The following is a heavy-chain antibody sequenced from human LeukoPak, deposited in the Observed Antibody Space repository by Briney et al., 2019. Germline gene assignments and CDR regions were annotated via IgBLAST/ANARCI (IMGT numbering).Heavy chain of an antibody. CDR3: ARVAEYCSSTSCYRWFDP. Sequence: EASVKVSCKASGYTFTGYYMHWVRQAPGQGLEWMGRINPNSGGTNYAQKFQGRVTMTRDTSISTAYMELSRLRSDDTAVYYCARVAEYCSSTSCYRWFDPWGQGTLVTVSS. V-gene: IGHV1-2*06. CDR1: GYTFTGYY. CDR2: INPNSGGT. D-gene: IGHD2-2*01. J-gene: IGHJ5*02.